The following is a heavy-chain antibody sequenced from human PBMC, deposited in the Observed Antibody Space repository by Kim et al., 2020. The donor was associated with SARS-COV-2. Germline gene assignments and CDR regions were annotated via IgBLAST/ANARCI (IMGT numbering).Heavy chain of an antibody. Sequence: SETLSLTCTVSGYSISSGYYWGWIRQPPGKGLEWIGSIYHSGSTYYNPSLKSRVTISIDTSKNQFSLRLNSVTAADTAVYYCTSKYYYDSSGYYYADWWCQGTLVTVSS. V-gene: IGHV4-38-2*02. CDR2: IYHSGST. CDR3: TSKYYYDSSGYYYADW. J-gene: IGHJ4*02. D-gene: IGHD3-22*01. CDR1: GYSISSGYY.